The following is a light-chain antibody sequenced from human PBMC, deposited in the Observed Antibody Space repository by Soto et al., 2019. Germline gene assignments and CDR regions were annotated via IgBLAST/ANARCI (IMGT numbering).Light chain of an antibody. CDR3: QQYGTSPPT. CDR2: GAS. CDR1: QSVSSNF. V-gene: IGKV3-20*01. Sequence: EIVLTQSPGTLSLSPGERATLSCKASQSVSSNFLAWYQRKPGQAPRLLIYGASYRATDIPYRFSGSGSGTDFPLTTTRLEPEDFAVYYYQQYGTSPPTFGQGTKVEI. J-gene: IGKJ1*01.